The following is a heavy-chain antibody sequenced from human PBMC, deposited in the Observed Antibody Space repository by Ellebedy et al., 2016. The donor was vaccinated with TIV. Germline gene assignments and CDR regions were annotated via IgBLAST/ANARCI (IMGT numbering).Heavy chain of an antibody. D-gene: IGHD3-9*01. CDR2: VIPILGMT. CDR1: GGTFTSYA. V-gene: IGHV1-69*04. J-gene: IGHJ4*02. CDR3: AGWRDILRESDH. Sequence: ASVKVSCKASGGTFTSYAISWVRQAPGQGLEWMGRVIPILGMTNYAQKFQGRVTIIADKSTSTAYMELSGLRSEDTAVYYCAGWRDILRESDHWGQGTLVTVSS.